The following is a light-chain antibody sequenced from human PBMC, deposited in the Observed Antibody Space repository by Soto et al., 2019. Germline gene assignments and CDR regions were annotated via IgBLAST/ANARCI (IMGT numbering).Light chain of an antibody. J-gene: IGKJ1*01. Sequence: EIVLTQSPGTLSLSPGERATLSCRASQSVSSNLAWYQQHPGQPPRLLIYGISTRATGIPARFSGSGSGTDFTLTISRLEPEDFAVYYCQQYGSSGTFGQGTKVDIK. CDR2: GIS. CDR3: QQYGSSGT. V-gene: IGKV3-20*01. CDR1: QSVSSN.